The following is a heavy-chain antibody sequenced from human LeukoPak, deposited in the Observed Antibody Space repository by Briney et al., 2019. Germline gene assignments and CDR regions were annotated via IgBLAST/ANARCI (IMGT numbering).Heavy chain of an antibody. J-gene: IGHJ6*04. D-gene: IGHD2-2*01. Sequence: PRASVKVSCKASGGTFSSYAISWVRQAPGQGLEWMGGIIPIFGTANYAQKFQGRVTITADKSTSTAYMELSSLRSEDTAVYYCARSSQSPPIVVVPAAVYYYYGMDVWGKGTTVTVSS. CDR3: ARSSQSPPIVVVPAAVYYYYGMDV. V-gene: IGHV1-69*06. CDR1: GGTFSSYA. CDR2: IIPIFGTA.